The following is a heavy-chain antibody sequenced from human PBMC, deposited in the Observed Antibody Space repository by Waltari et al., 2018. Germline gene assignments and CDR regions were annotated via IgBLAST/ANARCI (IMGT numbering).Heavy chain of an antibody. CDR1: GFTFSNAW. Sequence: EVQLVESGGGLVKPGGSLRLSCAASGFTFSNAWMSWVRQAPGKGLEWVGRIKRKTDGGTTDYAAPVKGRFTISRDDSKNTLYLQMNSLKTEDTAVYYCTTEIAVAGSFGYWGQGTLVTVSS. D-gene: IGHD6-19*01. J-gene: IGHJ4*02. V-gene: IGHV3-15*01. CDR3: TTEIAVAGSFGY. CDR2: IKRKTDGGTT.